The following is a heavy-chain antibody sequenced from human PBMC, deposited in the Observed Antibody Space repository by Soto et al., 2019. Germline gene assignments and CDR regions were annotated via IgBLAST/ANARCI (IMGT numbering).Heavy chain of an antibody. D-gene: IGHD3-10*01. CDR3: AHRRIDYYGSGSYAFDI. CDR1: GFSLSTSGVG. V-gene: IGHV2-5*02. J-gene: IGHJ3*02. CDR2: IYWDDDK. Sequence: QITLKESGPTLVKPTQTLTLTCTFSGFSLSTSGVGVGWIRQPPGKALEWLALIYWDDDKRYSPSLKSRLTITKDTSKNQVVLTMTNMDPVDTATYYCAHRRIDYYGSGSYAFDIWGQGTMVTVSS.